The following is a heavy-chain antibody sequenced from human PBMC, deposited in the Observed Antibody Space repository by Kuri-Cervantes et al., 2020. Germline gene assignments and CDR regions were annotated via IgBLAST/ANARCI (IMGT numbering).Heavy chain of an antibody. CDR1: GGSISSGSYY. CDR3: ARLRPYDYVWGSYYPPDLFDY. CDR2: IYTSGST. Sequence: SETLSLTCTVSGGSISSGSYYWSWIRQPAGKGLEWIGRIYTSGSTNYNPSLKSRVTISVDTSKNQFSLKLSSVTAADTAVYYCARLRPYDYVWGSYYPPDLFDYWGQGTLVTVSS. J-gene: IGHJ4*02. D-gene: IGHD3-16*01. V-gene: IGHV4-61*02.